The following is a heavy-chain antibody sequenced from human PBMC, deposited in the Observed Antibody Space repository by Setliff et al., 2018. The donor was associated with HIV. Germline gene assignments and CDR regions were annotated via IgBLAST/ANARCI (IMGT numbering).Heavy chain of an antibody. Sequence: GESLKISCKALDYTFTTYWIGWVRQRPGEGLEWMALIYPSDSNIYYNPSFQDRVTISVEKPIATAYLQWSSLKPSDTAIYYCARRSSVESTVDFWGQGTLVTVSS. D-gene: IGHD1-26*01. CDR3: ARRSSVESTVDF. CDR1: DYTFTTYW. CDR2: IYPSDSNI. V-gene: IGHV5-51*01. J-gene: IGHJ4*02.